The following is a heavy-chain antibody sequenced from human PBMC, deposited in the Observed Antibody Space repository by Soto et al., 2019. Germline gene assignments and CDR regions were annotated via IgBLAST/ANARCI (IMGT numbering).Heavy chain of an antibody. CDR2: IYHSGST. J-gene: IGHJ4*02. CDR3: ASANPVYAVV. Sequence: QLQLQESGSGLVKPSQTLSLTCAVSGGSISSGGYSWSWIRQPPGKGLEWIGYIYHSGSTYYNPSLKSRVTISVDRSKNQFSLKLSSVTAAGTAVYDCASANPVYAVVWGQGTLVTVSS. CDR1: GGSISSGGYS. D-gene: IGHD2-2*01. V-gene: IGHV4-30-2*01.